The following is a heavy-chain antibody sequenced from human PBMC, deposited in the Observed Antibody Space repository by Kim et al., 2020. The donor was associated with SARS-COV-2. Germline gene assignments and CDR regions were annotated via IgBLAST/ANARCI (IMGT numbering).Heavy chain of an antibody. CDR3: AKDLGENYYAYGMDV. CDR1: GFTLTSYA. D-gene: IGHD3-10*01. Sequence: GGSLRLSCAASGFTLTSYAMNWVRQAPGKGLEWVSVIRGYDDNTYYADSVKGRFTISRDSSKNTLYLQMNSLRAEDTAVYYCAKDLGENYYAYGMDVWGQGTTVTVSS. V-gene: IGHV3-23*01. CDR2: IRGYDDNT. J-gene: IGHJ6*02.